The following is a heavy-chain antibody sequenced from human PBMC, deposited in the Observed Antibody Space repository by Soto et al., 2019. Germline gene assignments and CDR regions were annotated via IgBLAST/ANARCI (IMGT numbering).Heavy chain of an antibody. CDR1: GGSISSYY. CDR2: IYYSGST. V-gene: IGHV4-59*01. D-gene: IGHD3-9*01. Sequence: PSETLSLTCTVSGGSISSYYWSWIRQPPGKGLEWIGYIYYSGSTNYNPSLKSRVTIPVDTSKNQFSLKLSSVTAADTAVYYCARGGFYYDILTGYSLNWFDPWGQGTLVTVSS. CDR3: ARGGFYYDILTGYSLNWFDP. J-gene: IGHJ5*02.